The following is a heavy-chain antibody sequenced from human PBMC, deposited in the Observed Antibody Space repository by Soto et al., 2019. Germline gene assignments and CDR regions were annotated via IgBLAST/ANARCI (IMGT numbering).Heavy chain of an antibody. CDR2: IYSDGST. J-gene: IGHJ6*02. Sequence: SLRLSCAASGFTVGSNYMSWVRQAPGKGLEWVSVIYSDGSTYYADSVKGRFTISRDNSKNMLYLQMNSLRAEDTAVYYCARDRSGSSGYYGMDVWGQGTTVTVSS. D-gene: IGHD3-10*01. CDR1: GFTVGSNY. CDR3: ARDRSGSSGYYGMDV. V-gene: IGHV3-53*01.